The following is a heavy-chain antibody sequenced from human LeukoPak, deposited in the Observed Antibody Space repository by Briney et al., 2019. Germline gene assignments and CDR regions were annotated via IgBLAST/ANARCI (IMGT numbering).Heavy chain of an antibody. CDR1: GGSINSYY. Sequence: SETLSLTCTVSGGSINSYYWSWIRQPAGKGLEWIGHIYTSGITKYNPSLKGRVTMSVDTSKNQFSLKVSSVTAAGTAVYYCARETYSSRYNWADPWGQGTLVTVSS. D-gene: IGHD6-19*01. J-gene: IGHJ5*02. V-gene: IGHV4-4*07. CDR3: ARETYSSRYNWADP. CDR2: IYTSGIT.